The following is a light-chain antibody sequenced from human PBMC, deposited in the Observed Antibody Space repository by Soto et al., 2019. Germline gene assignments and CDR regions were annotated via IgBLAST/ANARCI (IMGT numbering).Light chain of an antibody. V-gene: IGKV1-33*01. CDR1: QDISNY. CDR2: GAS. CDR3: QQYENLPFT. J-gene: IGKJ3*01. Sequence: DIQMTQSPSSLSASVGDRVTITCQASQDISNYLNWYQQKPGKGPKLLIHGASNLETGVPSRFSGSGSGTDFTFTISSLQPEDIGTYYCQQYENLPFTFGPGTKVDIK.